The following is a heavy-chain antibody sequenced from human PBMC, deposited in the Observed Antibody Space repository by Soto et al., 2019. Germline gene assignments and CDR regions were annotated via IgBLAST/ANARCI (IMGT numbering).Heavy chain of an antibody. V-gene: IGHV3-66*01. CDR3: AGEYQLPSRGNWFDP. J-gene: IGHJ5*02. D-gene: IGHD2-2*01. CDR1: GFTVSSNY. CDR2: IYSGGST. Sequence: EVQLVESGGGLVQPGGSLRLSCAASGFTVSSNYMSWVRQAPGKGLEWVSVIYSGGSTYYADSVKGRFTISRDNSKNTLYHQMNSLRAEDTAVYYCAGEYQLPSRGNWFDPWGQGTLVTVSS.